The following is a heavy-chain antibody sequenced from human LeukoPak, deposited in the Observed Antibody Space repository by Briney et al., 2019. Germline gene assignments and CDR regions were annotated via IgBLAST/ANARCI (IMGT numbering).Heavy chain of an antibody. CDR2: IFHTGHT. D-gene: IGHD3-10*01. V-gene: IGHV4-30-2*01. CDR1: GGSISSGDFP. J-gene: IGHJ4*02. Sequence: SETLSLTCAVSGGSISSGDFPWSWIRQPPGKGLEWIGYIFHTGHTSYNPSLKSRVTISVDMSKNQLSLRLASVTAADTAVYYCARGFYGAGSHFDYWGQGTLVTVSS. CDR3: ARGFYGAGSHFDY.